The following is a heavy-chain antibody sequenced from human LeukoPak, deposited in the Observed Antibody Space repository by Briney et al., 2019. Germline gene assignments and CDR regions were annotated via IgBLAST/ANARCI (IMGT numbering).Heavy chain of an antibody. CDR1: GYTFTSYG. D-gene: IGHD3-3*01. CDR3: ARGVPPNYYDFWSGYALFDY. J-gene: IGHJ4*02. V-gene: IGHV1-69*05. CDR2: IIPIFGTA. Sequence: SVKVSCKASGYTFTSYGISWVRQAPGQGLEWMGRIIPIFGTANYAQKFQGRVTITTDESTSTAYMELRSLRSEDTAVYYCARGVPPNYYDFWSGYALFDYWGQGTLVTVSS.